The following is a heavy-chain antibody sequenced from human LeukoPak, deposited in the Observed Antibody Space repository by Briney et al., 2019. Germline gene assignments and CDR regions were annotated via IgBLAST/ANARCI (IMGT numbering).Heavy chain of an antibody. CDR2: IWYDGSNK. J-gene: IGHJ6*02. V-gene: IGHV3-33*01. CDR1: GFTFGAYG. D-gene: IGHD3-10*01. Sequence: GESLRLSCAASGFTFGAYGMHWVRQAPGKGLKWVAVIWYDGSNKYYADSVKGRFTISRDDSKNTLYLQMNSLRAEDTAVYYCARDPGFGESDYYYGMDVWGQGTTVTVSS. CDR3: ARDPGFGESDYYYGMDV.